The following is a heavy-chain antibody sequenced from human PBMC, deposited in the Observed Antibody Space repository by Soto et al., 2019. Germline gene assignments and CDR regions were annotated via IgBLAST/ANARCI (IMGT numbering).Heavy chain of an antibody. CDR3: ARDYYDSSGYSNWFDP. J-gene: IGHJ5*02. V-gene: IGHV1-18*01. Sequence: ASVKVSCKASGYTFTSYGISWVRQAPGQGLEWMGWISAYNGNTNYAQKLQGRVTMTTDTSTSTAYMELRSLRSDDTAVYCCARDYYDSSGYSNWFDPWGQGTLVTVSS. CDR2: ISAYNGNT. D-gene: IGHD3-22*01. CDR1: GYTFTSYG.